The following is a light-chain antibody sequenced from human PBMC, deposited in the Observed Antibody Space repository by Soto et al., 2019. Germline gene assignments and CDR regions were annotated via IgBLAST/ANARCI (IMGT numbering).Light chain of an antibody. J-gene: IGKJ2*01. CDR3: QQYDNLYT. V-gene: IGKV1-33*01. CDR1: QDISNY. Sequence: DIPMTQSPSSLSASVGDRVTITCQASQDISNYLNWYQQKPGKAPKLLIYDASNLETGVPSRFSGSGSGTDFPFTISSLQPEDIATYYCQQYDNLYTFGQGTKLEIK. CDR2: DAS.